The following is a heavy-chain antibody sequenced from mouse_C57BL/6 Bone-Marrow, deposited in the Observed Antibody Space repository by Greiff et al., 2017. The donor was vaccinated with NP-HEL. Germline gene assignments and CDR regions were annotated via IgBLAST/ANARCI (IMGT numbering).Heavy chain of an antibody. J-gene: IGHJ2*01. D-gene: IGHD1-1*01. CDR3: ARSGGLLRSYFDY. CDR2: INPNYGTT. Sequence: VQLKESGPELVKPGASVKISCKASGYSFTDYNMNWVKQSNGKSLEWIGVINPNYGTTSYNQKFKGKATLTVDQSSSTAYMQLNSLTSEDSAVYYCARSGGLLRSYFDYWGQGTTLTVSS. V-gene: IGHV1-39*01. CDR1: GYSFTDYN.